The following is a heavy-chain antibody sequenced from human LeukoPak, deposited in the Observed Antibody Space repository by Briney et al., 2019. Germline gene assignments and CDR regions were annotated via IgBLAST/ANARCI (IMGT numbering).Heavy chain of an antibody. J-gene: IGHJ6*02. CDR3: ARDLLGYCSGGSCPDYYYYGMGV. D-gene: IGHD2-15*01. CDR1: GFTFSSYA. V-gene: IGHV3-30*07. CDR2: ISYDGSNK. Sequence: GGSLRLSCAASGFTFSSYAMHWVRQAPGKGLEWVAVISYDGSNKYYADSVKGRFTISRDNSKNTLYLQMNSLRAEDTAVYYCARDLLGYCSGGSCPDYYYYGMGVWGQGTTVTVSS.